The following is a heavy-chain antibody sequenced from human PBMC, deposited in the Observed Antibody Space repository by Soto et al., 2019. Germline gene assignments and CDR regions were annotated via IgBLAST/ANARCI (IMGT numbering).Heavy chain of an antibody. CDR3: ARDRVVLDY. Sequence: ESGGGVVQPGRSLRLSCAASGFTFSSYAMHWVRQAPGKGLEWVAVISYDGSNKYYADSVKGRFTISRDNSKNTLYLQMNSLRAEDTAVYYCARDRVVLDYWGQGTLVTVSS. CDR1: GFTFSSYA. CDR2: ISYDGSNK. D-gene: IGHD2-15*01. V-gene: IGHV3-30-3*01. J-gene: IGHJ4*02.